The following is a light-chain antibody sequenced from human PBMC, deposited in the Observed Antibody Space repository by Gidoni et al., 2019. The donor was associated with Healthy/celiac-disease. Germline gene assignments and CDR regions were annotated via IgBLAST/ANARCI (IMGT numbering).Light chain of an antibody. V-gene: IGKV3-20*01. J-gene: IGKJ5*01. CDR1: QSVSSSY. CDR2: GAS. CDR3: QQYGSSPP. Sequence: EIVLTKSPGTLSLSPGERATLSCRASQSVSSSYLAWYQQKPGQAPRLLIYGASSMATGIPDRFSGSGSVTDFTLTISRLEPEDFAVYYCQQYGSSPPFXXXTRLEIK.